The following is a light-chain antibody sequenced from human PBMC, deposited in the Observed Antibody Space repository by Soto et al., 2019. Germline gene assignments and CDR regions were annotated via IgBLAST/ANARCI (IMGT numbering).Light chain of an antibody. V-gene: IGLV2-14*01. Sequence: SALNQPASVSGSPGQSITISCTGTSGDVGGFHYVSWYQQHPGKAPKLMIYEVSNRPSGVSNRFSGSKSGNTASLTISGLRAEDEADYYCISKTSTTTPYVFGTGTKVTVL. J-gene: IGLJ1*01. CDR3: ISKTSTTTPYV. CDR2: EVS. CDR1: SGDVGGFHY.